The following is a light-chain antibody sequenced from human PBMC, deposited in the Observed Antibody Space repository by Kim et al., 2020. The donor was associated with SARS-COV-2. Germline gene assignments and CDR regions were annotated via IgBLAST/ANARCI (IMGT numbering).Light chain of an antibody. V-gene: IGKV1-33*01. CDR1: QDISNY. CDR3: QQYDNLPLT. CDR2: DAS. Sequence: DIQMTQSPSSLSASVGDRVTITCQASQDISNYLNWYQQKPGKAPKLLIYDASNLETGVPSRFSGSGSGTDFTFTISNLQPEDIATYYCQQYDNLPLTFGGGTKLEI. J-gene: IGKJ4*01.